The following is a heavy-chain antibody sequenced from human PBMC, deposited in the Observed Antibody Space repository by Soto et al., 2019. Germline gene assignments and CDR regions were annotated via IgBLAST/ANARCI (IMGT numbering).Heavy chain of an antibody. Sequence: EVQLVESGGGLVQPGGSLGLSCTASGFTFSDYWMYWVRQVPGKGLVWLSRISGDGGSTNYANYVKGRSTITRDNAKSTVYLQMYSLRVEDTAVYYCVRGSNAWSGMDYWGKGILVTVS. D-gene: IGHD3-16*01. CDR2: ISGDGGST. CDR1: GFTFSDYW. J-gene: IGHJ4*02. V-gene: IGHV3-74*01. CDR3: VRGSNAWSGMDY.